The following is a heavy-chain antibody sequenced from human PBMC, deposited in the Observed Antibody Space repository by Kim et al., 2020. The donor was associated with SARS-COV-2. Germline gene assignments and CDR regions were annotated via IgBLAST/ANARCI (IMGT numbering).Heavy chain of an antibody. CDR2: IIPIFGTA. Sequence: SVKVSCKASGGTFSSYAISWVRQAPGQGLEWMGRIIPIFGTANYAQKFQGRVTITADESTSTAYMELSSLRSEDTAVYYCARAQSGYCSGGSFPNWFDPWGQGTLVTVSS. CDR1: GGTFSSYA. V-gene: IGHV1-69*13. J-gene: IGHJ5*02. D-gene: IGHD2-15*01. CDR3: ARAQSGYCSGGSFPNWFDP.